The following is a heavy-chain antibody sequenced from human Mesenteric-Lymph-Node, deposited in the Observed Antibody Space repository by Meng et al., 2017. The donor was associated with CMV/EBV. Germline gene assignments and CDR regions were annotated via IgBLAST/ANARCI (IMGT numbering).Heavy chain of an antibody. CDR3: ARDAMIAAAGTYFDY. J-gene: IGHJ4*02. Sequence: SGYHLSSYGTSWVRQDPGEGLEWRGWSSAYNGNTTDAPKLQGRVTMTTDTSTSTAYMELRSLRSDDAAVYYCARDAMIAAAGTYFDYWGQGTLVTVSS. D-gene: IGHD6-13*01. V-gene: IGHV1-18*01. CDR1: GYHLSSYG. CDR2: SSAYNGNT.